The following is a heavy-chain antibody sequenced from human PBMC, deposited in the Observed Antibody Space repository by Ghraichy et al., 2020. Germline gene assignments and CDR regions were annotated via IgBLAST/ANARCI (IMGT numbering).Heavy chain of an antibody. CDR3: ARERGRGSGSYRIDV. V-gene: IGHV3-7*01. J-gene: IGHJ6*02. CDR1: GFTFSAYW. CDR2: IKQDGSEK. Sequence: GGSLRLSCAASGFTFSAYWMSWVRQAPGTGLEWVANIKQDGSEKYYVDSVKGRFTISRDNAKNSLYLQMNSLRAEDTAVYYCARERGRGSGSYRIDVWGQGTTVTVSS. D-gene: IGHD3-10*01.